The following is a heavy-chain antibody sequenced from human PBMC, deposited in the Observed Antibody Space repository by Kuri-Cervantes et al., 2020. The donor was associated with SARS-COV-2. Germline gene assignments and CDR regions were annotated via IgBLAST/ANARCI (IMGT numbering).Heavy chain of an antibody. CDR2: IYNSGST. J-gene: IGHJ6*02. Sequence: SCTVPGGSISSGSYYWSWTRQPAGKGLEWIGRIYNSGSTNYNPSLKSRVTISVDTSKNQFSLKLSSVTAADTAVYYCARGTVGAPGGGMDVWGQGTTVTVSS. V-gene: IGHV4-61*02. D-gene: IGHD1-26*01. CDR1: GGSISSGSYY. CDR3: ARGTVGAPGGGMDV.